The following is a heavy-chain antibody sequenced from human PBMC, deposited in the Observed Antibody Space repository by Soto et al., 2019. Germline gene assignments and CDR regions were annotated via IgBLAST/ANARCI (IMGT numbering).Heavy chain of an antibody. J-gene: IGHJ4*02. CDR3: ARLWFGEPVDY. Sequence: LETLSLTCTVSGGSSISYYWSWIRQPPGKGLEWIGYIYYSGSTNYNPSLKSRVTISVDTSKNQFSLKLSSVTAADTAVYYCARLWFGEPVDYWGQGTLVTVSS. V-gene: IGHV4-59*08. D-gene: IGHD3-10*01. CDR1: GGSSISYY. CDR2: IYYSGST.